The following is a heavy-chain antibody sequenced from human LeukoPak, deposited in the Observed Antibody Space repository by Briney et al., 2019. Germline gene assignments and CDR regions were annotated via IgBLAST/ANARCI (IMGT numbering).Heavy chain of an antibody. V-gene: IGHV3-23*01. D-gene: IGHD1-26*01. CDR3: AKHSGSYFIYYVDS. CDR1: GFTFSSYG. CDR2: ISGSAYNT. Sequence: PGGSLRLSCAASGFTFSSYGMSWVRQAPGKGLEWVSTISGSAYNTYYADSVKGRFTVFRDNSANTLYLQMNSLRADDTALYYCAKHSGSYFIYYVDSWGQGTLVTVSS. J-gene: IGHJ4*02.